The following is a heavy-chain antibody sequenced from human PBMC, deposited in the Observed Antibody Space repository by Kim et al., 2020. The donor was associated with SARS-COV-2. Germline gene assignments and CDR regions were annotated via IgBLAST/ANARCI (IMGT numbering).Heavy chain of an antibody. CDR1: GFTFSRYW. Sequence: GGSLRLSCAASGFTFSRYWMSWVRQAPGKGLEWVTNIKENGGEKSYADSVKGRFTISRDNAKSSLYLQMNSVRAEDTAVYYCARGPQYHYDSSAYSYFEYWGQGTLVIVSS. CDR2: IKENGGEK. D-gene: IGHD3-22*01. V-gene: IGHV3-7*01. CDR3: ARGPQYHYDSSAYSYFEY. J-gene: IGHJ4*02.